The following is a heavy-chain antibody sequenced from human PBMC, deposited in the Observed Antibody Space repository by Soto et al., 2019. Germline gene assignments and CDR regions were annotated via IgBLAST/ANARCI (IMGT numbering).Heavy chain of an antibody. CDR3: EREVHLAAAAYGY. J-gene: IGHJ4*02. Sequence: PGGSLRLSCAASGFTFSSYAMHWVRQAPGKGLEWVAVISYDGSNKYYADSVKGRFTIPRDNSKNTLYLQMNSLRAEDTAVYYCEREVHLAAAAYGYWGQGTLVTVSS. CDR2: ISYDGSNK. V-gene: IGHV3-30-3*01. D-gene: IGHD6-13*01. CDR1: GFTFSSYA.